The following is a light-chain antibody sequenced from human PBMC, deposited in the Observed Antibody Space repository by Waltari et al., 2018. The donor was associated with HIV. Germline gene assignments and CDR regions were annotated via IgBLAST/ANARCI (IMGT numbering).Light chain of an antibody. J-gene: IGLJ2*01. CDR1: SSDVGGYNY. Sequence: QSALTQPPSASGSPGQSLTSSCTRTSSDVGGYNYLSWYQHHPGKAPKPLVYEVKQRPCWVPDRFSGSKSGNTASLTVSGLQAEDEADYYCISYAGSNNLVFGGGTKLTVL. V-gene: IGLV2-8*01. CDR2: EVK. CDR3: ISYAGSNNLV.